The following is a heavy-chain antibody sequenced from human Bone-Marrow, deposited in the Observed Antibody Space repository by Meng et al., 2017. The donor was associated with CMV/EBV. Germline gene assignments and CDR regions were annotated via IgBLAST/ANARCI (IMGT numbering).Heavy chain of an antibody. Sequence: GESLKISCAASGFTFSSYGMHWVRQAPGKGLEWVAVISYDGSNKYYADSVKGRFTISRDNSKNTLYLQMNSLRAEDTAVYYCARALSYDFWRGYYTLGYWGQGTLVTVSS. CDR1: GFTFSSYG. CDR3: ARALSYDFWRGYYTLGY. V-gene: IGHV3-30*19. D-gene: IGHD3-3*01. CDR2: ISYDGSNK. J-gene: IGHJ4*02.